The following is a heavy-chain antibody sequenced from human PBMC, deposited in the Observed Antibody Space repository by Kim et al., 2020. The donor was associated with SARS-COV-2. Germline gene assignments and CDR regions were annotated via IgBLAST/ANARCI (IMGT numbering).Heavy chain of an antibody. D-gene: IGHD1-26*01. CDR3: ARGFRSKWELRGLNWFDP. J-gene: IGHJ5*02. Sequence: SETLSLTCAVYGGSFSGYYWSWIRQPPGKGLEWIGEINHSGSTNYNPSLKSRVTISVDTSKNQFSLKLSSVTAADTAVYYCARGFRSKWELRGLNWFDPWGQGTLVTVSS. V-gene: IGHV4-34*01. CDR1: GGSFSGYY. CDR2: INHSGST.